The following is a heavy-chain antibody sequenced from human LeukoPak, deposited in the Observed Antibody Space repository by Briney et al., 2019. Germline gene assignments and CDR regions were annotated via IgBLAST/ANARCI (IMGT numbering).Heavy chain of an antibody. CDR2: ISGSGGST. CDR1: GGSFSGYY. CDR3: AKDKRYSGSQGAFDI. Sequence: PSETLSLTCAVYGGSFSGYYWSWIRQPPGKGLEWVSAISGSGGSTYYADSVKGRFTISRDNSKNTLYLQMNSLRAEDTAVYYCAKDKRYSGSQGAFDIWGQGTMVTVSS. J-gene: IGHJ3*02. D-gene: IGHD1-26*01. V-gene: IGHV3-23*01.